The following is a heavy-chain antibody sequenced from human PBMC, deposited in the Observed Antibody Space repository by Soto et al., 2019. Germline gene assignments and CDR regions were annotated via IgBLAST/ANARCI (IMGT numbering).Heavy chain of an antibody. Sequence: GGSLRLSCAASGFTFSSYAMSWVRQAPGKWLEWVSAISGSGGSTYYADSVKGRFTISRDNSKNTLYLQMNSLRAEDTAVYYCAKDLPQYIVVVPAAIRGAFDIWGQGTMVTVSS. V-gene: IGHV3-23*01. CDR2: ISGSGGST. CDR1: GFTFSSYA. J-gene: IGHJ3*02. CDR3: AKDLPQYIVVVPAAIRGAFDI. D-gene: IGHD2-2*02.